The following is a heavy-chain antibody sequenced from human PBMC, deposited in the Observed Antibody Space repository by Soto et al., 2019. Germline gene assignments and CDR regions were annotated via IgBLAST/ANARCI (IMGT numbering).Heavy chain of an antibody. V-gene: IGHV1-69*13. Sequence: SVKVSCKASGGTFSSYAISWVRQAPGQGLEWMGGIIPIFGTANYAQKFQGRVTITADESTSTAYMELSSLRSEDTAVYYCASLRTIFGVANNWFDPWGQGTLVTVSS. CDR3: ASLRTIFGVANNWFDP. D-gene: IGHD3-3*01. J-gene: IGHJ5*02. CDR2: IIPIFGTA. CDR1: GGTFSSYA.